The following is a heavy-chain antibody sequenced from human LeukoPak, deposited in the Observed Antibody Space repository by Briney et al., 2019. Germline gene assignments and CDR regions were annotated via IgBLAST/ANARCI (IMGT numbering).Heavy chain of an antibody. D-gene: IGHD3-10*01. CDR2: IYTSGST. Sequence: PSETLSLTCTVSGGSISSDYWSWIRQPAGKGLEWIGRIYTSGSTNYNPSLKSRVTMSVDTSKNQFSLKLSSVTAADTAVYYCARDPRKLWFGDPYYYYYGMDVWGQGTTVTVSS. J-gene: IGHJ6*02. V-gene: IGHV4-4*07. CDR3: ARDPRKLWFGDPYYYYYGMDV. CDR1: GGSISSDY.